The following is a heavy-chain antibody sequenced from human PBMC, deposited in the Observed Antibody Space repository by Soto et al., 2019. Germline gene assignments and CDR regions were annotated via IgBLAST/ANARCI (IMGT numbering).Heavy chain of an antibody. Sequence: GGSLRLSCVDSGFTFSGHSMSWVRQAPGKGLEWVSGFRAGGDDGTTYYADSVKGRFTISRDSSKNTLFLQMNSLRAEDTAIYYCAKKVNSGSGSQYFDYFGQGTLVTVSS. CDR1: GFTFSGHS. D-gene: IGHD3-10*01. V-gene: IGHV3-23*01. CDR3: AKKVNSGSGSQYFDY. CDR2: FRAGGDDGTT. J-gene: IGHJ4*02.